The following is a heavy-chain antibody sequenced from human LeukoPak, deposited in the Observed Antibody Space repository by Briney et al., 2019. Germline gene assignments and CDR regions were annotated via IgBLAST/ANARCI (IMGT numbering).Heavy chain of an antibody. CDR1: GGTFSSYA. Sequence: VKVSCKASGGTFSSYAISWVRQAPGQGLEWMGGIIPIFGTANYAQKFQGRVTITADESTSTAYMELSSLRSEDTAVYYCARDTAIMVRGVTRFDYWGQGTLVTASS. V-gene: IGHV1-69*13. D-gene: IGHD3-10*01. CDR3: ARDTAIMVRGVTRFDY. J-gene: IGHJ4*02. CDR2: IIPIFGTA.